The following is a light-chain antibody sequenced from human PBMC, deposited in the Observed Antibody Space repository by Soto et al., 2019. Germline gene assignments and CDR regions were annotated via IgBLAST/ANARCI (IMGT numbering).Light chain of an antibody. CDR3: QQYGSSPSLT. J-gene: IGKJ4*01. CDR2: GAS. CDR1: QSVSSNY. V-gene: IGKV3-20*01. Sequence: EIVLTQSPGTLSLSPGERATLPCRASQSVSSNYLAWYQQKPGQAPRLLIYGASSRATGIPDRFSGSGSGTDFTLTISRLEPEDFAVYYCQQYGSSPSLTFGGGTKVEIK.